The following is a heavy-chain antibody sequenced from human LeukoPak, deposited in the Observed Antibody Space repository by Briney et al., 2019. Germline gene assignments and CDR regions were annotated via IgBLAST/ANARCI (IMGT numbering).Heavy chain of an antibody. Sequence: SETLSLTCTVSGGSVSSGSYYWSWIRQPAGKGLEWIGRLYTSGSTNYNPSLQSRVTMSIDTSKNQFSLKLTSVTAADTAVYYCARDRGHYDSSGYLFDYWGQGTLVTVSS. CDR1: GGSVSSGSYY. V-gene: IGHV4-61*02. CDR3: ARDRGHYDSSGYLFDY. CDR2: LYTSGST. D-gene: IGHD3-22*01. J-gene: IGHJ4*02.